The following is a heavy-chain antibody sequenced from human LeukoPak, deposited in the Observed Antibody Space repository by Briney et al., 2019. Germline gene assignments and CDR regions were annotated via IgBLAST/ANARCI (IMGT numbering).Heavy chain of an antibody. CDR3: ARPAYSPPRLYYYSYYGMAV. D-gene: IGHD2-21*01. V-gene: IGHV1-69*10. CDR2: IITICGRA. Sequence: VKVSCKAAGGTFSSDYIRWGRQAPGEGAEERRGIITICGRANYEQKFKGRVTITADKSKNKAYMQLSTLTSEDTAVYSSARPAYSPPRLYYYSYYGMAVWGKGTTVTVSS. CDR1: GGTFSSDY. J-gene: IGHJ6*04.